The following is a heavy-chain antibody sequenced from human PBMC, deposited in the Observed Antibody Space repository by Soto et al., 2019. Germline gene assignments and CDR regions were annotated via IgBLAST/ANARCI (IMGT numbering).Heavy chain of an antibody. J-gene: IGHJ4*02. CDR1: GFTLTDYH. Sequence: KPGGSLRLSCEASGFTLTDYHMSWIRQSPGKGLEWVALISETGSHTAYAESVQGRFIISRDNARPSVFLQMNSLRSEDTALYFCARSLRATSPLTFWGQGTPVTVSS. V-gene: IGHV3-11*06. D-gene: IGHD7-27*01. CDR3: ARSLRATSPLTF. CDR2: ISETGSHT.